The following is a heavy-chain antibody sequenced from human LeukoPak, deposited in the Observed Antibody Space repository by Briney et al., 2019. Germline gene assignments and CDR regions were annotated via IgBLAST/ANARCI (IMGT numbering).Heavy chain of an antibody. CDR2: INPNSGGT. J-gene: IGHJ6*03. D-gene: IGHD2-2*01. CDR3: ARQMKYQLLNNLLSLLPRGPYYYYMDV. V-gene: IGHV1-2*02. CDR1: GYTFTGYY. Sequence: VASVKVSCKASGYTFTGYYMHWVRQAPGQGLEWMGWINPNSGGTNYAQKFQGRVTMTRDTSISTAYMELSRLRSDDTAVYYCARQMKYQLLNNLLSLLPRGPYYYYMDVWGKGTTVTVSS.